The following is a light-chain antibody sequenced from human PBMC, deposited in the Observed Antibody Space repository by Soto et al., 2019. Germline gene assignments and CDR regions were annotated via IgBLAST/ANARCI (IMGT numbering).Light chain of an antibody. Sequence: LTQPASVSGSPGQSITISCTGTSSDVGGYNYVSWYQQHPGKAPKLMIYEVSNRPSGVSNRFSGSKSGNTASLTISGLQAEDEADYYCSSYTSSSTLVFGGGTQLTVL. J-gene: IGLJ2*01. CDR3: SSYTSSSTLV. CDR2: EVS. V-gene: IGLV2-14*01. CDR1: SSDVGGYNY.